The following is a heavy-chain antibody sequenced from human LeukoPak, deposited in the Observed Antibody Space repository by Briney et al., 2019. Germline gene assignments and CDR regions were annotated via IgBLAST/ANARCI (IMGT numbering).Heavy chain of an antibody. V-gene: IGHV3-21*01. Sequence: GGSLRLSCAASGFTFSTYSMNWVRQAPGKGLEWVSYIRSSSSYIYYADSVKGRFTISRDNAKNSLYLQMNSLRAEDTAVYYCARPRAGSSGWYPDYWGQGTLVTVSS. CDR2: IRSSSSYI. D-gene: IGHD6-19*01. CDR3: ARPRAGSSGWYPDY. J-gene: IGHJ4*02. CDR1: GFTFSTYS.